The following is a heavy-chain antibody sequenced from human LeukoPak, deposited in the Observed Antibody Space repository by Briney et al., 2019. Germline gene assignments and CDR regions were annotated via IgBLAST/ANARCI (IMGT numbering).Heavy chain of an antibody. D-gene: IGHD3-22*01. J-gene: IGHJ4*02. Sequence: PSQTLSLTCTVSGGSIRNSNYNWGWIRQPPGKGLEWIGRIHYTGSTYYNPSLKSRVTISVDTSKNQFSLKLSSVTAADTAVYYCARGRVTLNYYDSSGYFGYWGQGTLVTVSS. CDR2: IHYTGST. CDR1: GGSIRNSNYN. V-gene: IGHV4-39*07. CDR3: ARGRVTLNYYDSSGYFGY.